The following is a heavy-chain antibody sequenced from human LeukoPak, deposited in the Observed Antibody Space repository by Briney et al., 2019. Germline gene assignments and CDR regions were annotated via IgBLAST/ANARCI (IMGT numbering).Heavy chain of an antibody. CDR1: GFTFSSYA. V-gene: IGHV3-23*01. CDR3: AKGILGNYYMDV. J-gene: IGHJ6*03. CDR2: ISGSGGST. D-gene: IGHD3-3*02. Sequence: PGGSLRLSCTTSGFTFSSYALSWVRQAPGKGLEWVSAISGSGGSTYYAHSVKGRFTISRDNSKNTLYLQMNSLRAEDTAVYYCAKGILGNYYMDVWGKGTTVTVSS.